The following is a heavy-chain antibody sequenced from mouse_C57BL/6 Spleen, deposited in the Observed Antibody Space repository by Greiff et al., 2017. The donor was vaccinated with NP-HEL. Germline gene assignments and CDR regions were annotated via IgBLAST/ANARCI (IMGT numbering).Heavy chain of an antibody. CDR2: IDPNSGGT. Sequence: QVQLQQPGAELVKPGASVKLSCKASGFTFTSYWMHWVKQRPGRGLEWIGRIDPNSGGTKYNEKFKSKATLTVDKPSSTAYMQLSSLTSEDSAVYYCARSAVVATPYAMDYWGQGTSVTVSS. CDR1: GFTFTSYW. J-gene: IGHJ4*01. V-gene: IGHV1-72*01. CDR3: ARSAVVATPYAMDY. D-gene: IGHD1-1*01.